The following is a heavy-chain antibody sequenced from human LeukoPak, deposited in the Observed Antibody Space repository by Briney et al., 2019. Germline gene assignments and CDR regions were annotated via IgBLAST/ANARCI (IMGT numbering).Heavy chain of an antibody. CDR3: ARDGAGPPQEAFDI. CDR2: IEQTESEK. J-gene: IGHJ3*02. V-gene: IGHV3-7*01. Sequence: GGSLRLSCAASGFTFSSYSMNWVRQAPGKGLEWVANIEQTESEKKYVDSVKGRFTISRDNVRNSLYLQMNNLRAEDTAVYYCARDGAGPPQEAFDIWGQGTVVTVCS. CDR1: GFTFSSYS.